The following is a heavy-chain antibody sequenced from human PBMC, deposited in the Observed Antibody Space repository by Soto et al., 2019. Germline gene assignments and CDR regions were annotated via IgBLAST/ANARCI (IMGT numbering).Heavy chain of an antibody. V-gene: IGHV4-59*12. J-gene: IGHJ3*02. Sequence: SETLSLTCTVSGGSISSYYCSWIRQPPGKGLEWIGYIYYSGSTNYNPSLKSRVTISVDTSKSQFSLKLSSVTAADTAVYYCARVQSGGRAAAEILHYAFDIWGQGTMVTVSS. D-gene: IGHD6-13*01. CDR1: GGSISSYY. CDR3: ARVQSGGRAAAEILHYAFDI. CDR2: IYYSGST.